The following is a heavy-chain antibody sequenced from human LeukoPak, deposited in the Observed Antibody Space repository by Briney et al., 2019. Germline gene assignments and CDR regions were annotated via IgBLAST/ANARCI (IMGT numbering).Heavy chain of an antibody. J-gene: IGHJ5*02. CDR2: IYTSGST. CDR1: GGSISSGSYY. CDR3: ARGTYGSFSLGNWFDP. V-gene: IGHV4-61*02. D-gene: IGHD3-10*01. Sequence: SETLSLTCTVSGGSISSGSYYWSWIRQPAGKGLEWIGRIYTSGSTNYNPSLKSRVTISVDTSKNQFSLKLSSVTAADTAAYYCARGTYGSFSLGNWFDPWGQGTLVTVSS.